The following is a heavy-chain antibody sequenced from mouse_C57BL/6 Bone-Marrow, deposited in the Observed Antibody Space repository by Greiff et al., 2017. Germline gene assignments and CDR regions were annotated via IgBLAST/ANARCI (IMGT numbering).Heavy chain of an antibody. Sequence: QVQLQQSGAELMKPGASVKLSCKATGYTFTGYWIEWVKQRPGHGLEWIGELLPGLGSTNYNEKFKGKAPFTAATSSNTAYMQLSSLTTEDSAIYYCVYYEGWFAYWGQGTLVTVSA. CDR3: VYYEGWFAY. CDR2: LLPGLGST. D-gene: IGHD2-4*01. J-gene: IGHJ3*01. V-gene: IGHV1-9*01. CDR1: GYTFTGYW.